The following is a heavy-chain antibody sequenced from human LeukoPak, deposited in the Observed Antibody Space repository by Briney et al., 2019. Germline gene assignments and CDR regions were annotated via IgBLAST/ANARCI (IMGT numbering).Heavy chain of an antibody. V-gene: IGHV4-59*01. D-gene: IGHD6-19*01. J-gene: IGHJ4*02. Sequence: KPSETLSLTCTVSGGSISSYYWSWIRQPPGKGLEWIGYIYYSGSTNYNPSLKSRVTISVDTSKNQFSLKLSSVTAADTAVYYCASSYSSGWYEIGQGFDYWGQGTLVTVSS. CDR1: GGSISSYY. CDR2: IYYSGST. CDR3: ASSYSSGWYEIGQGFDY.